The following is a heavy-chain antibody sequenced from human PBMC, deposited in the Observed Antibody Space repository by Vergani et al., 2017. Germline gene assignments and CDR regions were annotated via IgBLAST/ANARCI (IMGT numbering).Heavy chain of an antibody. J-gene: IGHJ5*02. Sequence: QVQLVESGGGVVQPGRSLSLPCAASGFTFNQYRMHWVRQAPGKGLEWVAVTWYDGNNKQYADSVKGRFTISRDNSKSTMYLQMNSLRDEDTGVYYCARDLRLLYNRFDPWGQGTLVTVSS. D-gene: IGHD1-14*01. CDR3: ARDLRLLYNRFDP. CDR2: TWYDGNNK. V-gene: IGHV3-33*01. CDR1: GFTFNQYR.